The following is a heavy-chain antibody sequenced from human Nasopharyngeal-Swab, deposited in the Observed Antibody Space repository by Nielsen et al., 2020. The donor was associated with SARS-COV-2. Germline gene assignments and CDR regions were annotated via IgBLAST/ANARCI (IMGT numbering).Heavy chain of an antibody. J-gene: IGHJ4*02. Sequence: SETLSLTCTVSGGSISSGGYYWSWIRQHPGKGLEWIGYIYYSGSTYYNPSLKSRVTISVDTSKNQSSLKLSSVTAADTAVYYCARVSGQLVLIDYWGQGTLVTVSS. CDR3: ARVSGQLVLIDY. CDR2: IYYSGST. D-gene: IGHD6-6*01. CDR1: GGSISSGGYY. V-gene: IGHV4-31*03.